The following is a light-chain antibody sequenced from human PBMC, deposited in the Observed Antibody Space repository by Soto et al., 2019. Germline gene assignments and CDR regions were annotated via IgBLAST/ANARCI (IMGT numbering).Light chain of an antibody. CDR1: SSDVGSYNL. CDR2: EVS. Sequence: QSALTQPASVSGYPGQSITISCTGTSSDVGSYNLVSWYQQHPGKAPKLMIYEVSKRPSGVSNRFSGSKSGNTASLTISGLQAEDEADYYCCSYAGSSTWVFGTGTKLTVL. CDR3: CSYAGSSTWV. J-gene: IGLJ1*01. V-gene: IGLV2-23*02.